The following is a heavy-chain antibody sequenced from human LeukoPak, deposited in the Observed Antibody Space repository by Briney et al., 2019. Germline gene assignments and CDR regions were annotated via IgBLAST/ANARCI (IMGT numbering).Heavy chain of an antibody. Sequence: PSETPSLTCAVYGGSFSGYYWSWIRQPPGKGLEWIGESNHSGSTNYNPSLKSRVTISVDTSKNQFSLKLSSVTAADTAVYYCARARRDDFWSGNYGMDVWGQGTTVTVSS. V-gene: IGHV4-34*01. D-gene: IGHD3-3*01. CDR1: GGSFSGYY. CDR3: ARARRDDFWSGNYGMDV. J-gene: IGHJ6*02. CDR2: SNHSGST.